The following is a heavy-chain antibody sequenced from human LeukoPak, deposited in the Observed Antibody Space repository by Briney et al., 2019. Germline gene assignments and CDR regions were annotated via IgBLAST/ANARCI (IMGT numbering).Heavy chain of an antibody. CDR3: AREGSSSAGWFDP. CDR2: ISPNSGGT. J-gene: IGHJ5*02. Sequence: ASVKVSCKASGYTLTGYYMHWVRQAPGQGLEWMGWISPNSGGTNYAQKFQGRVTMTRDTSISTAYMELSRLRSDDTAVYYCAREGSSSAGWFDPWGQGTLVAVSS. D-gene: IGHD6-6*01. V-gene: IGHV1-2*02. CDR1: GYTLTGYY.